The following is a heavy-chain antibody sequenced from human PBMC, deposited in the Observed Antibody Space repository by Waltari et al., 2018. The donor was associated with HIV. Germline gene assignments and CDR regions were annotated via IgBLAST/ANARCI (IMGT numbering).Heavy chain of an antibody. CDR1: GYTFPNYD. V-gene: IGHV1-8*01. CDR2: MNPNSGNT. D-gene: IGHD2-2*01. Sequence: QVQLVQSGIEVKKPGASVKVSCKASGYTFPNYDINWVRQATGQGLEWMGWMNPNSGNTGYTQNFQGRVTMTRNTSISTAYMELNSLTSEDTAVYYCARGRYCSSTSCPYWFDPWGQGTLVTVSS. J-gene: IGHJ5*02. CDR3: ARGRYCSSTSCPYWFDP.